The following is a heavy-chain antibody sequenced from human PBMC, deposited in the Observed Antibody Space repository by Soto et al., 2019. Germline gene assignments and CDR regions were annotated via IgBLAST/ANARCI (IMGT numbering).Heavy chain of an antibody. D-gene: IGHD6-13*01. Sequence: GGSLRLSCAASGFTFSSYAMSWVRQAPGKGLEWVSAISGSGGSTYYADSVKGRFTISRDNSKNTLYLQMNSLRAEDTVVYYGAKDGYGEDYYYYYDMDVWGKGTTVTVSS. V-gene: IGHV3-23*01. CDR3: AKDGYGEDYYYYYDMDV. CDR2: ISGSGGST. J-gene: IGHJ6*03. CDR1: GFTFSSYA.